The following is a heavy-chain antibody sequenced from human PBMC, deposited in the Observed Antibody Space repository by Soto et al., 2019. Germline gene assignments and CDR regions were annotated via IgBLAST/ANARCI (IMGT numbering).Heavy chain of an antibody. V-gene: IGHV5-51*01. D-gene: IGHD3-22*01. J-gene: IGHJ4*02. CDR3: ARGTGGFYSY. Sequence: GASLKISCKGSGHSFASYFIAWVRQMPGKGLEWMGVINPSDSDTRYSPSFQGQVTFSADKSISTAYLQWTSLKASDTATYYCARGTGGFYSYWGQGTLVTVSS. CDR1: GHSFASYF. CDR2: INPSDSDT.